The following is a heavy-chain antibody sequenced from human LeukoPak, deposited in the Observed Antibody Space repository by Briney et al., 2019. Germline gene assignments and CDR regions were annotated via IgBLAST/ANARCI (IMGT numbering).Heavy chain of an antibody. J-gene: IGHJ3*02. CDR2: IIPIFGTA. D-gene: IGHD3-22*01. V-gene: IGHV1-69*05. CDR3: ARDYYDSSGYYYGRSGDAFDI. CDR1: GYTFNSYG. Sequence: SVKVSCKASGYTFNSYGISWVRQAPGQGLEWMGRIIPIFGTANYAQKFQGRVTITTDESTSTAYMELSSLRSEDTAVYYCARDYYDSSGYYYGRSGDAFDIWGQGTMVTVSS.